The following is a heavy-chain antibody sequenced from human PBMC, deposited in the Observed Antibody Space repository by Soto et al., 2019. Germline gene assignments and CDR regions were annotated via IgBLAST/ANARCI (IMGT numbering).Heavy chain of an antibody. J-gene: IGHJ5*02. D-gene: IGHD2-15*01. V-gene: IGHV1-3*01. CDR1: GYTFTSYA. CDR2: INAGNGNT. Sequence: ASVKVSCKASGYTFTSYAMHWVRQAPGQRLEWMGWINAGNGNTKYSQKFQGRVTITRDTSASTAYMELSSLRSEDTAVYYCARKNCSGGSCYSVQWFDPWGQGTLVTVSS. CDR3: ARKNCSGGSCYSVQWFDP.